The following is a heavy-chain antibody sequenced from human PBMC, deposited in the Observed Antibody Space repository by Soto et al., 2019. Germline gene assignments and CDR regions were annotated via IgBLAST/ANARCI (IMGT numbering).Heavy chain of an antibody. V-gene: IGHV2-5*01. CDR3: TPRRKGYSDSVGGFEY. D-gene: IGHD4-17*01. J-gene: IGHJ4*02. Sequence: QITLKESGPTLVKPTQTLTLTCTLSGVSLRSPVVGVGWIRQTPGKALEWLALIFWTNDVRYSPSLRSRLTITKDTSKNQVVLTITNVAPVDTGTYYCTPRRKGYSDSVGGFEYWCQGTLVSGSS. CDR1: GVSLRSPVVG. CDR2: IFWTNDV.